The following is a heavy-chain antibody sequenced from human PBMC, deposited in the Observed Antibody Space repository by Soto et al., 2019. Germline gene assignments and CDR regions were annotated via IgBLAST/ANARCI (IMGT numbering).Heavy chain of an antibody. Sequence: GASVKVSCKASGYTFTSYYMHWVQQAPGQGLEWMGIINPSGGSTSYAQKFQGRVTMTRDTSTSTVYMELSSLRSEDTAVYYCARASDILTGPPSAFDIWGQGTMVTVSS. CDR1: GYTFTSYY. CDR3: ARASDILTGPPSAFDI. CDR2: INPSGGST. J-gene: IGHJ3*02. D-gene: IGHD3-9*01. V-gene: IGHV1-46*01.